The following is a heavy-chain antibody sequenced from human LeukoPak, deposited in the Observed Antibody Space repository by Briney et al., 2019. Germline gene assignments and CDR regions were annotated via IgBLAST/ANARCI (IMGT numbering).Heavy chain of an antibody. J-gene: IGHJ3*02. D-gene: IGHD4-17*01. CDR1: GFTFSNYE. CDR2: IGSGGGSI. CDR3: AGDDYGGTFDAFDI. V-gene: IGHV3-48*03. Sequence: TGGSLRLSCAASGFTFSNYEMNWVRQAPGKGLEWVSYIGSGGGSIYYADSVRGRFTSSRDNAKKSLFLQMNSLRVEDTAVYYCAGDDYGGTFDAFDIWGQGAMVTVSS.